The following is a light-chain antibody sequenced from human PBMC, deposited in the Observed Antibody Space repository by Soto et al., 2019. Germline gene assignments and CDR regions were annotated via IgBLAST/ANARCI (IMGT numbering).Light chain of an antibody. CDR3: QQYNDWPLT. CDR1: QSLSSN. V-gene: IGKV3-15*01. Sequence: VMTQSPATLSVSPGETATLSCRASQSLSSNLGWYQQKPGQAPRLLIFGASTRATGIPARFSGSGSGTEFSLTISSLQSEDFAVYFCQQYNDWPLTFGQGTKAEIK. CDR2: GAS. J-gene: IGKJ1*01.